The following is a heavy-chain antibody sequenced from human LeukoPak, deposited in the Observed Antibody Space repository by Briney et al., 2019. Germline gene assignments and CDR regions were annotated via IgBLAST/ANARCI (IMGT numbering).Heavy chain of an antibody. CDR2: INHSGST. Sequence: SETLSLTCAVYGGSFSGYYWSWIRQPPGKGLEWIGEINHSGSTNYNPSLKSRVTISVDTSKNQFSLKLSPVTAADTAVYYCARARIAAAAPHFDYWGQGTLVTVSS. J-gene: IGHJ4*02. D-gene: IGHD6-13*01. V-gene: IGHV4-34*01. CDR1: GGSFSGYY. CDR3: ARARIAAAAPHFDY.